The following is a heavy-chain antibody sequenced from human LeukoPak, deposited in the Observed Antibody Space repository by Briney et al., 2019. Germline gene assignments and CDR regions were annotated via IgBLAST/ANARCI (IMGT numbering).Heavy chain of an antibody. D-gene: IGHD4-17*01. V-gene: IGHV4-30-2*01. J-gene: IGHJ4*02. CDR1: GGSISSGGYS. Sequence: SETLSLTCAVSGGSISSGGYSWSWIRQPPGKGLEWIGYIYHSGSTYYNPSLKSRVTISVDRSKNQFSLKLSSVTAADTAVYYCARVGLGSGDTDYRGQGTLVTVSS. CDR3: ARVGLGSGDTDY. CDR2: IYHSGST.